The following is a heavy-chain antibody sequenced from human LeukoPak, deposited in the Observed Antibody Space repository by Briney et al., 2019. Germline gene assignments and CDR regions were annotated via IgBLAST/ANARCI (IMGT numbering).Heavy chain of an antibody. J-gene: IGHJ4*02. CDR1: GFTFSSYA. CDR2: ISGSGGST. V-gene: IGHV3-23*01. D-gene: IGHD3-22*01. CDR3: AKSRGVNYYDSSGFPCYFDY. Sequence: PGGSLRLSCAASGFTFSSYAMSWVRQAPGKGLEWVSAISGSGGSTYYADSVKGRFTISRDNSKNTLYLQMNNLRAEDTAVYYCAKSRGVNYYDSSGFPCYFDYWGQGTLVTVSS.